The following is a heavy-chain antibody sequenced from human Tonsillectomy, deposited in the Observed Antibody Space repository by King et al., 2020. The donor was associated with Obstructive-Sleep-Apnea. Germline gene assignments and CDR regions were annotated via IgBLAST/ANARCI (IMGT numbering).Heavy chain of an antibody. CDR1: GFTFSYYG. Sequence: VQLVESGGGVVQPGESLRLSCAASGFTFSYYGMHWVRQAPGKGLEWVAFIRYDGSIKYYADSVKGRFTISRDNSKNTLYLQMKSLRAEDTAVYYCAGSGSYYGIFDYWGQGTLVTVSS. CDR2: IRYDGSIK. J-gene: IGHJ4*02. V-gene: IGHV3-30*02. D-gene: IGHD3-10*01. CDR3: AGSGSYYGIFDY.